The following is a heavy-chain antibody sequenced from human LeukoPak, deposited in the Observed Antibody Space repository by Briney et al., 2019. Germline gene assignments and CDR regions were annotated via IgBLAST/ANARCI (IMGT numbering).Heavy chain of an antibody. J-gene: IGHJ6*02. CDR1: GGTFNNYA. D-gene: IGHD1-14*01. Sequence: SVKVSCKASGGTFNNYAITWVRQAPGQGLEWMGRIIPIFDIVNYTQKFQGRVTITADTITNTAYMELSSLRSEDTAVYFCARAPAGMDVWGQGTAVIVSS. V-gene: IGHV1-69*04. CDR2: IIPIFDIV. CDR3: ARAPAGMDV.